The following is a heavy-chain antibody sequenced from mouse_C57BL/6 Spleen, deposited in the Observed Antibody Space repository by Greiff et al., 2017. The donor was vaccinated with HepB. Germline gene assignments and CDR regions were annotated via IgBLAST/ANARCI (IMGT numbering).Heavy chain of an antibody. V-gene: IGHV1-50*01. CDR3: ARGYRRFAY. D-gene: IGHD2-14*01. CDR2: IDPSDSYT. Sequence: QVQLQQSGAELVKPGASVKLSCKASGYTFTSYWMQWVKQRPGQGLEWIGEIDPSDSYTNYNQKFKGKATLTVDTSSSTAYMQLSSLTSEDSAVYYCARGYRRFAYWGQGTLVTVSA. J-gene: IGHJ3*01. CDR1: GYTFTSYW.